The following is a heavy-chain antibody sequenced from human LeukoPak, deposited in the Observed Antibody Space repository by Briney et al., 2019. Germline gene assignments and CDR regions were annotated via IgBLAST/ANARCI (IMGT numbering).Heavy chain of an antibody. CDR2: ISAYNGNT. V-gene: IGHV1-18*01. J-gene: IGHJ5*02. CDR3: TRDRGYGDDSFDP. D-gene: IGHD4-17*01. CDR1: GYTFTSYG. Sequence: AASVKVSCKASGYTFTSYGISWVRQAPGQGLEWMGWISAYNGNTNYAQKFQDRVTMTTDTSTSTAYMELRSLRSDDTAVYYCTRDRGYGDDSFDPWGQGTLVSVSS.